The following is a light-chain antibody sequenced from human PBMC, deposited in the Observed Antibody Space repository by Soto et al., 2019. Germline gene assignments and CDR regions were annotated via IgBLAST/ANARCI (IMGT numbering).Light chain of an antibody. CDR2: GAS. V-gene: IGKV3-15*01. J-gene: IGKJ2*01. CDR1: QSVGSN. Sequence: ERVMTQSPATLSVSPGERATLSCRASQSVGSNLAWYQQKPGQAPRLLIFGASSRATGVPARFSGSGSGTEFTLTINSLQPEDFATYYCLQHNTYPYTFGQGTKLEIK. CDR3: LQHNTYPYT.